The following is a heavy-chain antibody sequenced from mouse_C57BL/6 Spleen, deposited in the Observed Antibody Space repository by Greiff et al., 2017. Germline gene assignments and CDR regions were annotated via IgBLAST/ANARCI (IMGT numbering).Heavy chain of an antibody. J-gene: IGHJ1*03. D-gene: IGHD2-3*01. CDR1: GYTFTDYN. Sequence: VQLKQSGPELVKPGASVKMSCKASGYTFTDYNLHWVKQSHGKSLEWIGYITPNNGGTSYNQKFKGKATLTVNKSSSTAYMELRSLTSEDSAVYYCARDGYYGYFDVWGTGTTVTVSS. V-gene: IGHV1-22*01. CDR2: ITPNNGGT. CDR3: ARDGYYGYFDV.